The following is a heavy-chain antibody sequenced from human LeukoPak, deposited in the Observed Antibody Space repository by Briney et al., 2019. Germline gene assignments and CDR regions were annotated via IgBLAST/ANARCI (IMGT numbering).Heavy chain of an antibody. Sequence: PGGSLRLSCAASGFTFSSYAMNWVRQAPGKGLEWVSYISSSGSIIYYADSVKGRFTISRDNAKNSLYLQMNSLRAEDTAVYYCARGPAEGSYSSDIGFNYWGQGTLVTVSS. CDR1: GFTFSSYA. V-gene: IGHV3-48*03. CDR2: ISSSGSII. D-gene: IGHD1-26*01. CDR3: ARGPAEGSYSSDIGFNY. J-gene: IGHJ4*02.